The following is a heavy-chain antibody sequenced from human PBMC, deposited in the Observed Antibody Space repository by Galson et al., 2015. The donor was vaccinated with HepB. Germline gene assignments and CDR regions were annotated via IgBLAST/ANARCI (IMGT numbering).Heavy chain of an antibody. V-gene: IGHV3-23*01. Sequence: SLRLSCAASGFTFSDYAMSWVRQAPGKGLEWVSDISGSGGSTYYADSVKGRFTISRDNAKNSLYLQMNSLRDEDTAVYYCARDGLGELLYVLDYWGQGTLVTVSS. J-gene: IGHJ4*02. CDR3: ARDGLGELLYVLDY. CDR1: GFTFSDYA. CDR2: ISGSGGST. D-gene: IGHD3-10*01.